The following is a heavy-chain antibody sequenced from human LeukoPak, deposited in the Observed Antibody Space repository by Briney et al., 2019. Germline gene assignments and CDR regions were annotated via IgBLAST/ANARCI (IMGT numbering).Heavy chain of an antibody. CDR2: ISGSGGST. Sequence: GGSLRLSCAASGFTFSSYAMSWVRQAPGKGLEWVSAISGSGGSTYYADSVKGRFTISRDNSKNTLYLQMNGLRAEDTAVYYCANYGSGSRYYYYMDVWGKGTTVTVSS. J-gene: IGHJ6*03. D-gene: IGHD3-10*01. CDR3: ANYGSGSRYYYYMDV. V-gene: IGHV3-23*01. CDR1: GFTFSSYA.